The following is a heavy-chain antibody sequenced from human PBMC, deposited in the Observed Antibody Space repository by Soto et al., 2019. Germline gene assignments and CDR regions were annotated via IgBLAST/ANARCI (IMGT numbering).Heavy chain of an antibody. CDR2: IYTSGST. CDR1: GGSISTYY. D-gene: IGHD3-10*01. V-gene: IGHV4-4*07. Sequence: QVQLQESGPGLVKPSETLSLTCIVSGGSISTYYWNWIRQPAGKRLEWIGRIYTSGSTNYNPSLRSRVTMSVHTSKNQFSLTLTSVTAADTAVYYCAREGRFGEILSPLLYGLDVWGQGTTVSVSS. CDR3: AREGRFGEILSPLLYGLDV. J-gene: IGHJ6*02.